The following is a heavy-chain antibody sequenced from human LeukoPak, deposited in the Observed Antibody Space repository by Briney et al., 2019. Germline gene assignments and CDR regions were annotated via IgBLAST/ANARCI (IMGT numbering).Heavy chain of an antibody. CDR3: ARDWTSGSSSESCFDY. CDR2: ISAYNGNT. J-gene: IGHJ4*02. V-gene: IGHV1-18*01. CDR1: GYTFTSYG. Sequence: GASVKVSCKASGYTFTSYGISWVRQAPGQGLEWMGWISAYNGNTNYAQKLQGRVTMTTDTSTRTAYMELRSLRSDDTAVYYCARDWTSGSSSESCFDYWGQGTLVTVSS. D-gene: IGHD1-26*01.